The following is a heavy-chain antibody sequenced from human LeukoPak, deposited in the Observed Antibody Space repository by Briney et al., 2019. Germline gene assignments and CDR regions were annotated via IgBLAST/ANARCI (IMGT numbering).Heavy chain of an antibody. D-gene: IGHD3-22*01. J-gene: IGHJ3*02. V-gene: IGHV4-34*01. CDR3: AREPYYDSSPPRRRRAFDI. CDR2: INHSGST. Sequence: PSETLSLTCAVYGGSFSGYYWSWIRQPPGKGLEWIGEINHSGSTNYNPSLKSRVTISVDTSKNQFSLKLSSVTAADTAVYYCAREPYYDSSPPRRRRAFDIWGQGTMVTVSS. CDR1: GGSFSGYY.